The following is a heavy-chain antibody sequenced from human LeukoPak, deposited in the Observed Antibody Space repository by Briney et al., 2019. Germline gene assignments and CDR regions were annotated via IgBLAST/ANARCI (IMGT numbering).Heavy chain of an antibody. Sequence: GGSLRFSCAASGFTFSSYDMHWVRQATGKGLEWVSAIGTAGDTYYPGSVKGRFTISRENAKNSLYLQMSSLRAGDTSVYYCARATREYYYGSGSKSYWYFDLWGRGTLVTVSS. CDR1: GFTFSSYD. J-gene: IGHJ2*01. D-gene: IGHD3-10*01. CDR2: IGTAGDT. V-gene: IGHV3-13*01. CDR3: ARATREYYYGSGSKSYWYFDL.